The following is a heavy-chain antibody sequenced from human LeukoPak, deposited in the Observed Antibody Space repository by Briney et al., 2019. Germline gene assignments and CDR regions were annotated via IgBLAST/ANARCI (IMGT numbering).Heavy chain of an antibody. V-gene: IGHV3-23*01. D-gene: IGHD6-13*01. Sequence: GGSLRLSCAASGFTFSSYEMNWVRQAPGKGLEWVSAISGSGGSTYYADSVKGRFTISRDNSKNTLYLQMNSLRAEDTAVYYCAKGYSSSWTFDYWGQGTLVTVSS. CDR3: AKGYSSSWTFDY. CDR1: GFTFSSYE. CDR2: ISGSGGST. J-gene: IGHJ4*02.